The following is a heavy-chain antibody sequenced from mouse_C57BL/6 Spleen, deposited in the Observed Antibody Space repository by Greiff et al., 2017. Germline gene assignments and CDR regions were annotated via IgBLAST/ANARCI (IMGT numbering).Heavy chain of an antibody. CDR3: ATLYYCGSSYAMDY. V-gene: IGHV1-26*01. Sequence: EVQLQQSGPELVKPGASVKISCKASGYTFTDYYMNWVKQSHGKSLEWIGDINPNNGGTSYNQKFKGKSTLTVDKSSSTAYMELRSLTSEDSAVYYGATLYYCGSSYAMDYWGQGTSVTVSS. J-gene: IGHJ4*01. D-gene: IGHD1-1*01. CDR2: INPNNGGT. CDR1: GYTFTDYY.